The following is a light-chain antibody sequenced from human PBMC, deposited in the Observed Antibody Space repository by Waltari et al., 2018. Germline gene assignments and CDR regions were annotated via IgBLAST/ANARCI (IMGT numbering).Light chain of an antibody. CDR1: HIESKS. V-gene: IGLV3-21*02. CDR3: QVWDSTTDHPR. CDR2: DDS. Sequence: SYVLTQPPSVSVAPGQTARITCGGNHIESKSVHWYQQGPGQAPVLVVYDDSDRPSGIPERFSGSNSGNTATLTITRVEAGDEADYSCQVWDSTTDHPRFGGGTKLTVL. J-gene: IGLJ2*01.